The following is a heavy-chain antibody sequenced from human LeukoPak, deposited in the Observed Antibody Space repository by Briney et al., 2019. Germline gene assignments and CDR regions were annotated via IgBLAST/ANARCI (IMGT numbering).Heavy chain of an antibody. CDR3: ARVLRDYDSSGYFDC. J-gene: IGHJ4*02. CDR1: GGSISSGGYS. D-gene: IGHD3-22*01. Sequence: PSETLSLTCAVSGGSISSGGYSWSWIRQPPGKGLEWIGYIYHSGSTYYNPSLKSRVTISVDRSKNQFSLKLSSVTAADTAVYYCARVLRDYDSSGYFDCWGQGTLVTVSS. CDR2: IYHSGST. V-gene: IGHV4-30-2*01.